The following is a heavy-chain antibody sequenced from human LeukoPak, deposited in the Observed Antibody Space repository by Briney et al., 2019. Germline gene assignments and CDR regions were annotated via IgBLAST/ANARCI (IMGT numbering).Heavy chain of an antibody. CDR2: INPNSGGT. V-gene: IGHV1-2*02. Sequence: ASLKLSCTASGYTFTSYYMHWVRQAPGKGLEWMAWINPNSGGTNYAQKFQGRVTMTRDTSISTAYVELSRLRSDDTAVYYCARAWRGIVVVPAAHFDYWGQGTLVTVSS. CDR3: ARAWRGIVVVPAAHFDY. D-gene: IGHD2-2*01. J-gene: IGHJ4*02. CDR1: GYTFTSYY.